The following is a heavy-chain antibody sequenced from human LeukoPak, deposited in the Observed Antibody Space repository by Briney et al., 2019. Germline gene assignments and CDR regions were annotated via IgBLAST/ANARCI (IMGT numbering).Heavy chain of an antibody. D-gene: IGHD3-16*01. V-gene: IGHV1-18*04. J-gene: IGHJ4*02. CDR1: GYTFTSYG. Sequence: ASVKVSCKASGYTFTSYGISWVRQAPGQGLEWMGWISAYNGNTNYAQRLQGRVTMTTDTSTSTAYMELRSLRSDDTAVYYCASSRAGGYFDYWGQGTLVTVSS. CDR2: ISAYNGNT. CDR3: ASSRAGGYFDY.